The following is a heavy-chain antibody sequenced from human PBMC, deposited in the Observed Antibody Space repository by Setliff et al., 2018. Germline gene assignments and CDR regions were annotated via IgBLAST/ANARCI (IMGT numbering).Heavy chain of an antibody. CDR1: GGSISSYY. D-gene: IGHD4-4*01. Sequence: PSETLSLTCTVSGGSISSYYWRWIRQPPGKGLEWIGYIYYSGSTNYNPSLKSRVTISVYTSKNQFSLKLSSVTAADTAVYYCARGGNDYKWGAFDIWGQGTMVT. V-gene: IGHV4-59*01. CDR3: ARGGNDYKWGAFDI. J-gene: IGHJ3*02. CDR2: IYYSGST.